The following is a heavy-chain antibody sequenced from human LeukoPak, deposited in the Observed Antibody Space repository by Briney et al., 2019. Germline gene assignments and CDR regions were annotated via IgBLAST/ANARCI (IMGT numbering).Heavy chain of an antibody. V-gene: IGHV4-34*01. CDR3: ARSKYYYGSGSYLSPEPLYYYYGMDV. CDR1: GGSFSGYY. D-gene: IGHD3-10*01. CDR2: INHSGST. J-gene: IGHJ6*04. Sequence: SETLSLTCAVYGGSFSGYYWSWIRQPPGKGLEWIGEINHSGSTNHNPSLKSRVTISVDTSKNQFSLKLSSVTAADTAVYYCARSKYYYGSGSYLSPEPLYYYYGMDVWGKGTTVTVSS.